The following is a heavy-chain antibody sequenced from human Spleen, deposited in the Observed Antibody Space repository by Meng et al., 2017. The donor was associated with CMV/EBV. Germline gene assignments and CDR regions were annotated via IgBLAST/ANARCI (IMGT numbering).Heavy chain of an antibody. V-gene: IGHV4-39*07. CDR3: ARSSGQYSSSWHFGPSADYYFDN. Sequence: SETLSLTCSVSGGFISSSSYYWGWIRQPPGKGLEWIGSIYFSGTTYYNPSLKSRVTISIHTSKNQFSLRLTSVTAADTAVYHCARSSGQYSSSWHFGPSADYYFDNWGQGTLVTVSS. CDR1: GGFISSSSYY. J-gene: IGHJ4*02. D-gene: IGHD6-13*01. CDR2: IYFSGTT.